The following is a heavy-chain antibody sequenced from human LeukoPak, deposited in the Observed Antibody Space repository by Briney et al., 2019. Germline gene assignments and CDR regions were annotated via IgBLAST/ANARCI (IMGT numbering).Heavy chain of an antibody. D-gene: IGHD4-17*01. V-gene: IGHV1-2*06. CDR2: INPNGGGT. Sequence: GASVKVSCKASGYTFTGYYMHWVRQAPGQGLEWMGRINPNGGGTNYAQKFQGRVTMTGDTSISTAYMELSRLRSDDTAVYYCARGLWTSDYGPYHPYDYWGQGTLVTVSS. CDR3: ARGLWTSDYGPYHPYDY. J-gene: IGHJ4*02. CDR1: GYTFTGYY.